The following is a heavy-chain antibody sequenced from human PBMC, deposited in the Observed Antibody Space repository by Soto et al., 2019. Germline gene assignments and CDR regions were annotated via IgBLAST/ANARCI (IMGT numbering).Heavy chain of an antibody. CDR1: GYTFTSYA. J-gene: IGHJ4*02. D-gene: IGHD5-12*01. Sequence: GASVKVSCKASGYTFTSYAMHWLRQAPGQRLEWMGWINAGNGNTKYSQKFQGRVTITRDTSASTAYMELSSLRSEDTAVYYCARPGPEMATYYFDYWGQGTLVTVSS. CDR3: ARPGPEMATYYFDY. CDR2: INAGNGNT. V-gene: IGHV1-3*01.